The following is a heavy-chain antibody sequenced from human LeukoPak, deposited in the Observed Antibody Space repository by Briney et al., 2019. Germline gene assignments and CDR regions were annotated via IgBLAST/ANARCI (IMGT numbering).Heavy chain of an antibody. V-gene: IGHV1-46*01. D-gene: IGHD5-18*01. Sequence: ASVKVSCKASGYTFTSYYMHWVRQAPGQGLEWMGIINPSGGSTSYAQKFQGRVTMTRDTSTSTVYMELSSPRSEDTAVYYCAREHTAMAPVRWFDPWGQGTLVTVSS. CDR3: AREHTAMAPVRWFDP. J-gene: IGHJ5*02. CDR1: GYTFTSYY. CDR2: INPSGGST.